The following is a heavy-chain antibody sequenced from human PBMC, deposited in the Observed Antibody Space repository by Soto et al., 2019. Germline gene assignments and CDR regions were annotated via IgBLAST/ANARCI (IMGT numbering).Heavy chain of an antibody. CDR2: INSDGSST. D-gene: IGHD3-3*01. CDR1: GFTFGSYW. V-gene: IGHV3-74*01. J-gene: IGHJ4*02. CDR3: ARDGDFWSGYYTYYFDY. Sequence: EVQLVESGGGLVQPGGSLRLSCAASGFTFGSYWMHWVRQAPGKGLVWVSRINSDGSSTSYADSVKGRFTISRDNAKNTLYLQMNSLRAEDTAVYYCARDGDFWSGYYTYYFDYWGQGTLVTVSS.